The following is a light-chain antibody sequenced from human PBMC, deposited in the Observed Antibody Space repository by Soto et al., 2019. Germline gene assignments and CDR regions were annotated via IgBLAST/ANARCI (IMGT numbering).Light chain of an antibody. CDR1: SSNIGAEYD. V-gene: IGLV1-40*01. CDR3: QSYDSSLTTFV. Sequence: QSGLTQPPSVSVAPGQRVAISCTGSSSNIGAEYDVHWYQQLPGTAPKRLIYGDNNRPSGVPDRFYGSKSGTSASLAITGLQPEDEADYYCQSYDSSLTTFVFGTGTKVTVL. J-gene: IGLJ1*01. CDR2: GDN.